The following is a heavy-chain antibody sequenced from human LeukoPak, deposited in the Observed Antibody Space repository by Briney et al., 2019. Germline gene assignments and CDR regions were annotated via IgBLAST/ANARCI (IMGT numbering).Heavy chain of an antibody. V-gene: IGHV4-34*01. J-gene: IGHJ4*02. Sequence: SETLSLTCAVYGGSFSGYYWSWIRQPPGKGLEWIGEINHSGSTNYNPSLKSRVTISVDTSKNQFSLKLSSVTAADTAVYYCARGLGYCSGGSCYPFDYWGQGTLVTVSS. CDR2: INHSGST. D-gene: IGHD2-15*01. CDR1: GGSFSGYY. CDR3: ARGLGYCSGGSCYPFDY.